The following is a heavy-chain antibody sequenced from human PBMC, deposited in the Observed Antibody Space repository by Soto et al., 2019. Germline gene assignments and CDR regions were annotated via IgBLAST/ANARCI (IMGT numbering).Heavy chain of an antibody. D-gene: IGHD3-22*01. CDR2: IYWDDDK. CDR1: GFSLSTSGVG. Sequence: QITLKESGPTLVKPTQTLTLTCTFSGFSLSTSGVGVGWIRQPPGKALEWLALIYWDDDKRYSPSLKSRLTITTDTSKHQVVLTMTNMDPVDTATYYCAHRPADSSGYLRFDYWGQGTLVTVSS. J-gene: IGHJ4*02. V-gene: IGHV2-5*02. CDR3: AHRPADSSGYLRFDY.